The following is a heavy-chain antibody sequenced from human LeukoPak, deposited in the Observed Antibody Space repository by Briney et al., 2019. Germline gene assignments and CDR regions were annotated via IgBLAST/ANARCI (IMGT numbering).Heavy chain of an antibody. J-gene: IGHJ4*02. CDR1: GFTFSTYC. V-gene: IGHV3-74*01. Sequence: GGSLRLSCAASGFTFSTYCMHWVRQAPGKGPMWVSRICPDGTVTNYADSVKARFIISRDNVRNTVYLQMNSLRVEDTAVYYCVRDFRSADYWGQGTLVTVSS. CDR3: VRDFRSADY. CDR2: ICPDGTVT.